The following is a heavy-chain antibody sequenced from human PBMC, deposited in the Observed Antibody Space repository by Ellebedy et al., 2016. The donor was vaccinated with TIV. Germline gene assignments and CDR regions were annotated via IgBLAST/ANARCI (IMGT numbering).Heavy chain of an antibody. CDR3: AKDRTSGDGYWVFDN. J-gene: IGHJ4*02. CDR1: GFTFSRYA. Sequence: GESLKISCAASGFTFSRYAMSWVRQAPGKGLEWVSGIVGSGGSRYADSVKGRFTISRDNSKSTLDLQMSSLRAEDTAVYYCAKDRTSGDGYWVFDNWGQGTLVSVSS. V-gene: IGHV3-23*01. CDR2: IVGSGGSR. D-gene: IGHD5-18*01.